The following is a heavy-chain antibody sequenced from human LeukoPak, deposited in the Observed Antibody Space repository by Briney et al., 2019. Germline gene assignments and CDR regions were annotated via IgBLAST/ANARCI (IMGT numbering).Heavy chain of an antibody. CDR3: ARDDCGGGTCRDNFYFFGMDV. CDR1: GFTFGRYS. CDR2: ITSGNSAM. Sequence: GGALRLSCTASGFTFGRYSMTWVRQAPGKGLEWISYITSGNSAMHYADSVKGRFTISRDNAKNSLYLQMNSLRDEDTAVYYCARDDCGGGTCRDNFYFFGMDVWGQGTTVTVSS. J-gene: IGHJ6*02. D-gene: IGHD2-15*01. V-gene: IGHV3-48*02.